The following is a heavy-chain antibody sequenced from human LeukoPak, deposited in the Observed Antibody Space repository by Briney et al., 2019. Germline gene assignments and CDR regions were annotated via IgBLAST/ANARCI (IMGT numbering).Heavy chain of an antibody. D-gene: IGHD3-10*01. V-gene: IGHV3-66*01. Sequence: GGSLRLSCAASGFTVSSNYMNWVRQAPGKGLEWVSVIYSGGSTYYAGSVKGRFTISRDNSKNTLYLQMNSLRAEDTAVYYCARERGRFPQIGDDAFDIWGQGTMVTVSS. CDR3: ARERGRFPQIGDDAFDI. J-gene: IGHJ3*02. CDR2: IYSGGST. CDR1: GFTVSSNY.